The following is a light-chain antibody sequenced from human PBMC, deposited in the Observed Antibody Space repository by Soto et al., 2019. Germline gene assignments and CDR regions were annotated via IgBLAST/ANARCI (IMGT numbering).Light chain of an antibody. CDR3: CSYAGTYTWV. CDR1: SSDVGGYNY. J-gene: IGLJ3*02. CDR2: DVN. V-gene: IGLV2-11*01. Sequence: QSVLTQPRSVSGSPGQSVTISCTGTSSDVGGYNYVSWYQQHPGKAPKLMIYDVNKRPSGVPDRFSGSKSGNTASLTISGFQTEDEADYFCCSYAGTYTWVFGGGTKLTVL.